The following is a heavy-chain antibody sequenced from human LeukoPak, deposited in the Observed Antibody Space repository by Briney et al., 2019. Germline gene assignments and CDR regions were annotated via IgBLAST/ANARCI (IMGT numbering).Heavy chain of an antibody. CDR2: ISYDGSNK. Sequence: GGSLRLSCAASGFTFSSYARHWVRQAPGKGLEWVAVISYDGSNKYYADSVKGRFTISRDNSKNTLYLQMNSLRAEDTAVYYCAVIAAADWDYWGQGTLVTVSS. D-gene: IGHD6-13*01. CDR1: GFTFSSYA. CDR3: AVIAAADWDY. V-gene: IGHV3-30-3*01. J-gene: IGHJ4*02.